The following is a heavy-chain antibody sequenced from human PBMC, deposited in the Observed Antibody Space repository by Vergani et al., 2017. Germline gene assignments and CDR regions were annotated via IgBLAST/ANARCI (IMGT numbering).Heavy chain of an antibody. V-gene: IGHV4-34*01. CDR2: INHSGST. Sequence: QVQLQQWGAGLLKPSETLFLTCAVYGGSFSGYYWSWIRQPPGKGLEWIGEINHSGSTNYNPSLKSRVTISVDTSKNQFSLKLSSVTAADTAVYYCARGLGAGAYYMDVWGKGTTVTVSS. J-gene: IGHJ6*03. CDR1: GGSFSGYY. CDR3: ARGLGAGAYYMDV. D-gene: IGHD3-16*01.